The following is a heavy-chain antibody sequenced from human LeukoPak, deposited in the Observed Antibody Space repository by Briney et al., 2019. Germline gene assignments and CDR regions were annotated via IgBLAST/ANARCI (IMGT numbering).Heavy chain of an antibody. J-gene: IGHJ5*02. D-gene: IGHD5-12*01. CDR1: GGSITNLDYY. CDR3: ASGIVATIGGPPGFHP. Sequence: SESLSLTWTVAGGSITNLDYYWTWIRQPAGKRREGIGLIYPSGGTNYNPSLKSRVTMSVDTSKNQFPLTLSSVTAADTAAYYCASGIVATIGGPPGFHPWRQGPLVTVPS. V-gene: IGHV4-61*10. CDR2: IYPSGGT.